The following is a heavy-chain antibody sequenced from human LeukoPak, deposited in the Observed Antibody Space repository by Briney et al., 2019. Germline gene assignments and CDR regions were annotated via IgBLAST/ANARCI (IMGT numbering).Heavy chain of an antibody. Sequence: GRSLRLSCAASGFTFSSYAMHWVRQAPGKGLEWVAVISYDGSNKYYAGSVKGRFTISRDNSKNALYLQMNSLRAEDTAVYYCARSSPRVNRSPIDYWGQGTLVTVSS. CDR1: GFTFSSYA. CDR3: ARSSPRVNRSPIDY. CDR2: ISYDGSNK. J-gene: IGHJ4*02. V-gene: IGHV3-30*04. D-gene: IGHD1-14*01.